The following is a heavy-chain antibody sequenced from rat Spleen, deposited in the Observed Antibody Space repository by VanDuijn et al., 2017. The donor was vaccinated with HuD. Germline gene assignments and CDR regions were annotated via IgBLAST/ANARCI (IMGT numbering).Heavy chain of an antibody. V-gene: IGHV5-22*01. CDR1: GFTFSDYY. CDR2: ISYEGSST. D-gene: IGHD4-3*01. J-gene: IGHJ4*01. Sequence: EVQLVESGGGLVQPGRSLKLSCAASGFTFSDYYMAWVRQAPKKGLEWVASISYEGSSTYYGDSVKGRFTISRDNAKSTLYLQMNSLRSEDTATYYCARHGDNSGYDYVMDAWGQGASVTVSS. CDR3: ARHGDNSGYDYVMDA.